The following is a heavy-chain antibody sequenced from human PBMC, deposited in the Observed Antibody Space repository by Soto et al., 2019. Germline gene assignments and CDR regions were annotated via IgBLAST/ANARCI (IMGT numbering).Heavy chain of an antibody. CDR1: GFSVTNSGVA. J-gene: IGHJ4*02. CDR2: IYWDDDK. CDR3: AHGGTSINHGYDY. D-gene: IGHD2-2*03. Sequence: QITLKESGPTQVKPTQTLTLTCTFSGFSVTNSGVAVGWIRQPPGKALEWLALIYWDDDKRYSPSLKSRLTIPRDTSKHQVLLTMTNVGPVDTATYFCAHGGTSINHGYDYWGQGTLVTVSS. V-gene: IGHV2-5*02.